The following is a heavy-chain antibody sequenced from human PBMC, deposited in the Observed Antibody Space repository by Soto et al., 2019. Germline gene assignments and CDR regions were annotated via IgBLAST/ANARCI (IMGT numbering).Heavy chain of an antibody. CDR2: IYYSGST. V-gene: IGHV4-39*01. CDR1: GGSIGISGYY. Sequence: SDTLSLTCTVSGGSIGISGYYWGGIRQPPGKGLEWIGSIYYSGSTNYNPSLKSRVTISVDTSKNQFSLKLSSVTAADTAVYYCAADWFYMDVWGKGTTVTVSS. J-gene: IGHJ6*03. D-gene: IGHD3-9*01. CDR3: AADWFYMDV.